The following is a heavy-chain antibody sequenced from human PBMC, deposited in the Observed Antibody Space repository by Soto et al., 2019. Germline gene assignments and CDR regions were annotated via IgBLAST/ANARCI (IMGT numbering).Heavy chain of an antibody. CDR2: INWNGGST. D-gene: IGHD3-10*01. CDR1: GFTFNDYG. Sequence: EVQLVESGGGVVRPGGSLRLSCAASGFTFNDYGMTWVRQAPGKGLEWVSGINWNGGSTGYADSVKGRFTISRDNAKNSLHLQVSRLRAEDAALYYCARGSGTFDYWGQGTPVTVSS. CDR3: ARGSGTFDY. J-gene: IGHJ4*02. V-gene: IGHV3-20*04.